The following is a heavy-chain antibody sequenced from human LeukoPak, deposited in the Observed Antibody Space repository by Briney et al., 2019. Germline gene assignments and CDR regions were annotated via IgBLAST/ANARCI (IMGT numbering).Heavy chain of an antibody. CDR2: IYPGDSDT. J-gene: IGHJ5*02. D-gene: IGHD6-19*01. CDR1: GYSFTSYW. V-gene: IGHV5-51*01. CDR3: ASHLWTQRIPVT. Sequence: GESLKISCKGSGYSFTSYWTGWVRQMPGKGLEWMGIIYPGDSDTRYSPSFQGQVTISADKSIRTAYLQWSTLKASDTAMYYCASHLWTQRIPVTWGQGTXVTVXA.